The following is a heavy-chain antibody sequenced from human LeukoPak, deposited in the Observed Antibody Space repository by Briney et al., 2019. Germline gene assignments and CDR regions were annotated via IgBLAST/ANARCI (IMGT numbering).Heavy chain of an antibody. CDR2: IWYDGSIQ. Sequence: SGGSLRLSCAASGFTFSSYGMHWVRQAPGKGLEWVAVIWYDGSIQYYADSVKGRFTISRDNSKNTLYLQMDSLRAEDTAVYYCARAGYCSGGSCYGSDYWGQGTLVSVSS. CDR3: ARAGYCSGGSCYGSDY. D-gene: IGHD2-15*01. J-gene: IGHJ4*02. CDR1: GFTFSSYG. V-gene: IGHV3-33*01.